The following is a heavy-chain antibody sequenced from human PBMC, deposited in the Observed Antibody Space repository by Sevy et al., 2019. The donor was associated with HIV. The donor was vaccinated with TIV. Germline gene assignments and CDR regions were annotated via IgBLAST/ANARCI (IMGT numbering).Heavy chain of an antibody. J-gene: IGHJ4*02. CDR2: IYYSGST. V-gene: IGHV4-39*01. CDR1: GGSISSSSYY. D-gene: IGHD3-9*01. CDR3: ARPYYDILTGYYYFDY. Sequence: SETLSLTCTVSGGSISSSSYYWGWIRQPPGKGLEWIGSIYYSGSTYYNPSLKSRVTISVDTSKNQFSLMLSSVTAADTAVYYCARPYYDILTGYYYFDYWGQGTLVTVSS.